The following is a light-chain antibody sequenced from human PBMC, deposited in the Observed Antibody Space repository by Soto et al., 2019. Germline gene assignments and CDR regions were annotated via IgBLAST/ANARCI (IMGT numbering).Light chain of an antibody. V-gene: IGKV1-39*01. Sequence: DIQMTQSPSSLSTSVGDRVTITCRARQSIGIYLNWYQQKPGKAPNLLIYSASTLQSGVPSRFSGSGSGADFTLAISSLQTEDFATYYCQQSYSTPRTFGQGTKLEIK. CDR3: QQSYSTPRT. CDR1: QSIGIY. CDR2: SAS. J-gene: IGKJ2*01.